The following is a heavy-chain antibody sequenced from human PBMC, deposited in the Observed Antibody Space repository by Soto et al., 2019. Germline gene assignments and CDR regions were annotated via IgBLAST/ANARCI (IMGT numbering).Heavy chain of an antibody. J-gene: IGHJ3*02. D-gene: IGHD3-3*01. CDR2: ISPKSTFR. CDR1: GFPFNDYY. V-gene: IGHV3-11*06. CDR3: ANSGVQSDAFDI. Sequence: GGSLRLSCATSGFPFNDYYMTWIRQAPGKGLEWLSHISPKSTFRNYADSVKGRFTISRDNTESSLFLQMNSLGVDDTAVYSCANSGVQSDAFDIWGQGTMVTVSS.